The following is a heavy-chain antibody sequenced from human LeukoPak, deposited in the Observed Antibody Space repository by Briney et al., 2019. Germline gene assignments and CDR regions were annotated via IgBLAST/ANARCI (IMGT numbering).Heavy chain of an antibody. Sequence: PSETLSLTCAVYGGSFSGYYWSWIRQPPGKGLEWIGEINHSGSTNYNPSLKGRVTISVDTSKNQFSLKLSSVTAADTAVYYCARGLAYYYDSTSDYWGQGTLVTVSS. V-gene: IGHV4-34*01. J-gene: IGHJ4*02. CDR2: INHSGST. CDR1: GGSFSGYY. CDR3: ARGLAYYYDSTSDY. D-gene: IGHD3-22*01.